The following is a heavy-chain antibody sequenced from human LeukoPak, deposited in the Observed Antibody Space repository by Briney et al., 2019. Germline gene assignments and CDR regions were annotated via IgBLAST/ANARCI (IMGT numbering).Heavy chain of an antibody. J-gene: IGHJ4*02. CDR3: ANGYTSTSLGTPFDY. Sequence: PGESLRLFCAASGFIFDDYTMQWVRHAPGKGLEWGSLISWAGGSKYYADSVKGRFTISRDNSKNSLYLQMNSLRAEDTASYYCANGYTSTSLGTPFDYWGQGTLVTVSS. CDR2: ISWAGGSK. CDR1: GFIFDDYT. D-gene: IGHD6-13*01. V-gene: IGHV3-43*01.